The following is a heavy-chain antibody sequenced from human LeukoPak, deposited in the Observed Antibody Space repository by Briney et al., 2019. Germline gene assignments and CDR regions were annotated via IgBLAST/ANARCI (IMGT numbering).Heavy chain of an antibody. CDR3: ARQTARKWDLPGSFDS. CDR1: GGSMSSDY. J-gene: IGHJ4*02. D-gene: IGHD1-26*01. CDR2: MFGNGGT. V-gene: IGHV4-59*08. Sequence: SETLSLTCSVSGGSMSSDYWSWIRQSPGKGLEWIGRMFGNGGTNYSPSFQRRATMSVDTSTRRLSLRLNSVTAADTAVYYCARQTARKWDLPGSFDSWGQGILVTVSS.